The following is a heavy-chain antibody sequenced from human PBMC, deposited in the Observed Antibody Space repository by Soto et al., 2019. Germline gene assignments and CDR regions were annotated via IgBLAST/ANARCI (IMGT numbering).Heavy chain of an antibody. CDR1: GFTFSSYA. CDR3: AKGRGQHSTFDY. V-gene: IGHV3-23*01. CDR2: ISGSGGTA. J-gene: IGHJ4*02. D-gene: IGHD3-10*01. Sequence: EVQLLESGGGSVQPGGSLRLSCAASGFTFSSYAMQWVRRPPGEGLEWVSSISGSGGTAYYADSVKGRFSMSRDRVVNPLSLQMNSLRGESPAVYYCAKGRGQHSTFDYWGQGPLVTVSP.